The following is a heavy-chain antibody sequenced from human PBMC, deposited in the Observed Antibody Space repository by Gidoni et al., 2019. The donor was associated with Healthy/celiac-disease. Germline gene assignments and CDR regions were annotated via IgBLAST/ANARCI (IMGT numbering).Heavy chain of an antibody. Sequence: EVQLVESGGGLVQPGGSLRLSCAASGFTVSSNYMGWVRQAPGKGLAWVSVIYSGGSTYYADSVKGRFTISRDNSKNTLYLQMNSLRAEDTAVHYCAREAAGYGAFDIWGQGTMVTVSS. J-gene: IGHJ3*02. CDR3: AREAAGYGAFDI. CDR1: GFTVSSNY. CDR2: IYSGGST. V-gene: IGHV3-66*01. D-gene: IGHD5-18*01.